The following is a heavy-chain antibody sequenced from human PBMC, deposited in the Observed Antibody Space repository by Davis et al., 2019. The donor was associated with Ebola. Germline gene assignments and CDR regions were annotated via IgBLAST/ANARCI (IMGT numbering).Heavy chain of an antibody. CDR2: IDWDDDK. CDR1: GFSLKTSGMR. Sequence: SGPTLVKPTQTLTLTCTFPGFSLKTSGMRVSWIRQPPGKALEWLARIDWDDDKFYRTSLKTRLIISKDTSKNQVVLTMTNMDPVDTATYYCARGEGYDSYDYWGQGTLVTVSS. V-gene: IGHV2-70*04. J-gene: IGHJ4*02. CDR3: ARGEGYDSYDY. D-gene: IGHD5-12*01.